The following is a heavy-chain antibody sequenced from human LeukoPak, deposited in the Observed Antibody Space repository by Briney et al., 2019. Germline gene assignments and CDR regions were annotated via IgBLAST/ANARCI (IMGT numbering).Heavy chain of an antibody. D-gene: IGHD3-10*01. CDR2: IYTSGST. J-gene: IGHJ5*02. Sequence: SETLSPTCTVSGGSISSYYWSWIRQPAGKGLEWIGRIYTSGSTNYNPSLKSRVTISVDTSKNQFSLKLSSVTAADTAVYYCARAGPFGNWFDPWGQGTLVTVSS. CDR3: ARAGPFGNWFDP. CDR1: GGSISSYY. V-gene: IGHV4-4*07.